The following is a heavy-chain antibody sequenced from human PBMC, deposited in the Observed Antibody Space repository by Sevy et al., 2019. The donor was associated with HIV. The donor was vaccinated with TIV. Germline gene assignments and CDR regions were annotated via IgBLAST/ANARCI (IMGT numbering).Heavy chain of an antibody. V-gene: IGHV3-7*01. Sequence: GGSLRLSCAASGFTFSSNWMSWVRQAPGKGVEWVANIKQDGSEIYYVDSVKGRFTISRDNAKNSLYLQMSSLRAEDTAVYYCARERGISFIVGATTGAFDIWGQGTMVTVSS. CDR2: IKQDGSEI. CDR3: ARERGISFIVGATTGAFDI. D-gene: IGHD1-26*01. J-gene: IGHJ3*02. CDR1: GFTFSSNW.